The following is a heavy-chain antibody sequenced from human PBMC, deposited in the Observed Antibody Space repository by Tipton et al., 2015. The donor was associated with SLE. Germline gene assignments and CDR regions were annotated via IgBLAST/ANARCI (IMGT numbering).Heavy chain of an antibody. CDR1: GGSFSGYY. V-gene: IGHV4-59*12. D-gene: IGHD2-8*01. J-gene: IGHJ3*02. CDR3: ARKEWAFDI. Sequence: TLSLTCAVYGGSFSGYYWSWIRQPPGKGLEWIGYIYYSGSTNYNPSLKSRVTISVDTSKNQFSLKLSSVTAADTAVYYCARKEWAFDIWGQGTMVTVSS. CDR2: IYYSGST.